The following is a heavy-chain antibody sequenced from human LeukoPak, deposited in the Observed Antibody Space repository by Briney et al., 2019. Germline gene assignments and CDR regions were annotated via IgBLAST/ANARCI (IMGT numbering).Heavy chain of an antibody. J-gene: IGHJ4*02. CDR1: GYSISSGYY. D-gene: IGHD2-2*02. CDR2: IYHSGST. V-gene: IGHV4-38-2*02. CDR3: ARDPNTYYFDY. Sequence: SETLSLTCAVSGYSISSGYYWGWIRQPPGKGLEWIGSIYHSGSTYYNPSLKSRVTISVDTSKNQFSLKLSSVTAADTAVYYCARDPNTYYFDYWGQGTLVTVSS.